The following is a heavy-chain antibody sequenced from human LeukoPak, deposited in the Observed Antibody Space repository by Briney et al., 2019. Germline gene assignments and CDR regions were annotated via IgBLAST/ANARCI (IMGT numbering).Heavy chain of an antibody. Sequence: ASVKVSCKAPGYTFTSYYMHWVRQAPGQGLEWMGIINPSGGSTSYAQKFQGRVTMTRDTSTSTVYMELSSLRSEDTAVYYCARDYSGDYVWGSYRPENWFDPWGQGTLVTVSS. CDR3: ARDYSGDYVWGSYRPENWFDP. CDR2: INPSGGST. J-gene: IGHJ5*02. CDR1: GYTFTSYY. V-gene: IGHV1-46*01. D-gene: IGHD3-16*02.